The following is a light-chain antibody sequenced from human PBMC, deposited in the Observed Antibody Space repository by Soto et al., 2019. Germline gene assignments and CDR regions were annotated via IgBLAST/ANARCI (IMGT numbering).Light chain of an antibody. Sequence: DIQMTQSPSSLSASVGDRVTITCRASQSISGYLNWYQQKPGRAPNLLIYTAFSLQSGVPSRFSGSASGTDFTLTISSLQPEDFATYYCQQYHTSSITFGQGTRLEIK. J-gene: IGKJ5*01. CDR1: QSISGY. V-gene: IGKV1-39*01. CDR2: TAF. CDR3: QQYHTSSIT.